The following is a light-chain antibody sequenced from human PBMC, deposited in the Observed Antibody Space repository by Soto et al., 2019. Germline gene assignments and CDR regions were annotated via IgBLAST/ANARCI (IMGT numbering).Light chain of an antibody. Sequence: DIPMTQSPSSLSASLGDRVTITCRASQSVSGWLAWYQQKPGEAPKLLIYDASALPRGVPSRFSGSGSGTKFTLTIASLQPDDFATYYCQQYETFSGTFGPGTKVDI. CDR2: DAS. CDR3: QQYETFSGT. J-gene: IGKJ1*01. V-gene: IGKV1-5*01. CDR1: QSVSGW.